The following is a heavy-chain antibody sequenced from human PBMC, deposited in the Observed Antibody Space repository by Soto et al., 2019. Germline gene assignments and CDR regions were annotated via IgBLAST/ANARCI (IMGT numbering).Heavy chain of an antibody. Sequence: QRQLQESGSRLVKPSQTLSLTCAVSGGSISGGGFSWSWIRQPPGKGLEWIGYILHTGGTQYNPSLKSRVSMSVDKSKNQFSLHLTSVTAADTAVYYCARLQFGEGFDYWGQGALVTVSS. CDR3: ARLQFGEGFDY. CDR2: ILHTGGT. CDR1: GGSISGGGFS. D-gene: IGHD3-10*01. J-gene: IGHJ4*02. V-gene: IGHV4-30-2*01.